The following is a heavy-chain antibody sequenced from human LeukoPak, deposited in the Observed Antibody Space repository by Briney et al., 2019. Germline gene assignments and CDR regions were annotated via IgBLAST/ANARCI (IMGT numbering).Heavy chain of an antibody. CDR2: ISAYNGNT. CDR1: GGTFSSYA. CDR3: ARGATRRPPCYFDY. V-gene: IGHV1-18*01. D-gene: IGHD1-26*01. Sequence: ASVKVSCMASGGTFSSYAISWVRQAPGQGLEWMGWISAYNGNTNYAQKLQGRVTMTTDTSTSTAYMELRSLRSDDTAVYYCARGATRRPPCYFDYWGQGTLVTVSS. J-gene: IGHJ4*02.